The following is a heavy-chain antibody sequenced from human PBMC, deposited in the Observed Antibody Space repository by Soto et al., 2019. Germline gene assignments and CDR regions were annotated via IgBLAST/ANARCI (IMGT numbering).Heavy chain of an antibody. V-gene: IGHV1-69*12. J-gene: IGHJ4*02. D-gene: IGHD3-10*01. Sequence: QVQLVQSGAEVKKPGSSVKVSCKASGGTFSSYAISWVRQAPGQGLEWMGGIIPIFGTANYAQKFQGRVTITADESPRTADMELSSLRSEDTAAYYCACTTMACGSGSLDFAYWGQGTLVTVSS. CDR1: GGTFSSYA. CDR3: ACTTMACGSGSLDFAY. CDR2: IIPIFGTA.